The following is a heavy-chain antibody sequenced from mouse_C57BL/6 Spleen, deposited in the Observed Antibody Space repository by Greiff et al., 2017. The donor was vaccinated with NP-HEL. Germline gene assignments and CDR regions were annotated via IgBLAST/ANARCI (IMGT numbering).Heavy chain of an antibody. D-gene: IGHD1-1*01. CDR1: GYSITSGYY. V-gene: IGHV3-6*01. CDR3: AREGPYYYYFDY. CDR2: ISYDGSN. Sequence: EVQRVESGPGLVKPSQSLSLTCSVTGYSITSGYYWNWIRQFPGNKLEWMGYISYDGSNNYNPSLKNRISITRDTSKNQFFLKLNSVTTEDTATYYCAREGPYYYYFDYWGQGTTLTVSS. J-gene: IGHJ2*01.